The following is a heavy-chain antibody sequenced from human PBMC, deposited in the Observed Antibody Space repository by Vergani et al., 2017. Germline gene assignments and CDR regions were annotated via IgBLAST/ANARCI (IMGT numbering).Heavy chain of an antibody. Sequence: EVELVQSGPEMRKPGESLKISCKGSEYSFGNYWMGWVRQMPGKGLEWMGIIYPADSDTRYSLSFQGQVTISADKSISTAFLQWASLKASDTALYYCARHTTYTDSWGQGTLVTVSS. D-gene: IGHD1-1*01. V-gene: IGHV5-51*01. J-gene: IGHJ4*02. CDR2: IYPADSDT. CDR1: EYSFGNYW. CDR3: ARHTTYTDS.